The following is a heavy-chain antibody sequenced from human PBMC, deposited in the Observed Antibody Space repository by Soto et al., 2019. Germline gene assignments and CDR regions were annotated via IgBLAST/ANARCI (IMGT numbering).Heavy chain of an antibody. CDR1: GFTFSSSA. CDR3: AKVQNYYYYGMDV. D-gene: IGHD1-1*01. V-gene: IGHV3-23*01. Sequence: PGGSLRLSCAASGFTFSSSAMSWVRQAPGKGLEWVSSISTSGGSTYYAASLKGRFTISRDNSKNTLYLQMNSLRVEDTAVYYCAKVQNYYYYGMDVWGQGTTVTVSS. J-gene: IGHJ6*02. CDR2: ISTSGGST.